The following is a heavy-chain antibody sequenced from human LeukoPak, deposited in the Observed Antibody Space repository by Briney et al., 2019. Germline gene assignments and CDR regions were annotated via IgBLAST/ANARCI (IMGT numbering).Heavy chain of an antibody. CDR2: IIGSGSST. D-gene: IGHD6-13*01. V-gene: IGHV3-23*01. CDR3: AKDRAQQLVLDF. CDR1: GFTLSSYA. J-gene: IGHJ4*02. Sequence: GGSVTLSSAASGFTLSSYAIIWVRQATRKGLVWVSAIIGSGSSTYYADSVKGRFTISRDNSKNTLFLQMNRLRAEDTAVYYCAKDRAQQLVLDFWGQGTLVTVSS.